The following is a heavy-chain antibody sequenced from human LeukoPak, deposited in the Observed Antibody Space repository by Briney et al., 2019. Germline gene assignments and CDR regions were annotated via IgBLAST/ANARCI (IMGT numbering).Heavy chain of an antibody. CDR3: ARSPPQNQWITLGLD. Sequence: PSETLSLTCAVYGGSFSGYYWSWIRQPPGKGLEWIGYIYYSGSTNYNPSLKSRVTISVDTSKNQFSLKLSSVTAADTAVYYCARSPPQNQWITLGLDWGQGTLVTVSS. CDR1: GGSFSGYY. J-gene: IGHJ4*02. V-gene: IGHV4-59*01. CDR2: IYYSGST. D-gene: IGHD5-12*01.